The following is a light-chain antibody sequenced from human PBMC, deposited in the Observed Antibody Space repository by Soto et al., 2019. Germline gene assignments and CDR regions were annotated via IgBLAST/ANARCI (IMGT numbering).Light chain of an antibody. CDR2: RDF. CDR3: QVWDSGSVV. J-gene: IGLJ2*01. Sequence: SYEPTQPLSVSVALGQTAKITCEGDNIRSKNVHWYQQKAGQAPVVVINRDFNRPSGIPERISGSNSGNTATLTITSAQAGDEADYYCQVWDSGSVVFGGGTQLTVL. V-gene: IGLV3-9*01. CDR1: NIRSKN.